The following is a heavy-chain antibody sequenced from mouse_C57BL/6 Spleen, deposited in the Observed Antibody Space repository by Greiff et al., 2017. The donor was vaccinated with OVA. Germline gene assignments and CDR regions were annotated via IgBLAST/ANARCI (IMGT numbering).Heavy chain of an antibody. CDR1: GYTFTSYW. Sequence: VQLQQPGAELVKPGASVKLSCKASGYTFTSYWMHWVKQRPGQGLEWIGMIHPNSGSTNYNEKFKSKATLTVDKSSSPAYMQLSSLTSEDSAVYIYAYSNYARCDYWGQGTTLTVSA. V-gene: IGHV1-64*01. CDR2: IHPNSGST. J-gene: IGHJ2*01. CDR3: AYSNYARCDY. D-gene: IGHD2-5*01.